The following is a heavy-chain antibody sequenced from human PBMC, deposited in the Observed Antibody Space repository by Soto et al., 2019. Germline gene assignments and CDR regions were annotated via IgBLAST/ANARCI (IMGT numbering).Heavy chain of an antibody. J-gene: IGHJ4*02. CDR2: INHSGST. CDR3: ARGYCSGGSCTQAEFDY. V-gene: IGHV4-39*07. D-gene: IGHD2-15*01. CDR1: GGSISSSSYY. Sequence: PSETLSLTCTVSGGSISSSSYYWSWIRQPPGKGLEWIGEINHSGSTNYNPSLKSRVTISVDTSKNQFSLKLSSVTAADTAVYYCARGYCSGGSCTQAEFDYWGQGALVTVSS.